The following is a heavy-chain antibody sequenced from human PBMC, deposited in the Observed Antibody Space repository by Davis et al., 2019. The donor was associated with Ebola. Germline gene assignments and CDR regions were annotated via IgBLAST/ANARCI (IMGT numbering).Heavy chain of an antibody. Sequence: PGGSLRLSCAASGFTFSSYAMHWVRQAPGKGLEWVAVISYDGSNKYYADSVKGRFTISRDNSKNTLYLQMNSLRAEDTAVYYCARDGNDGFLEWWDYWGQGTLVTVSS. CDR1: GFTFSSYA. D-gene: IGHD3-3*01. CDR3: ARDGNDGFLEWWDY. J-gene: IGHJ4*02. V-gene: IGHV3-30-3*01. CDR2: ISYDGSNK.